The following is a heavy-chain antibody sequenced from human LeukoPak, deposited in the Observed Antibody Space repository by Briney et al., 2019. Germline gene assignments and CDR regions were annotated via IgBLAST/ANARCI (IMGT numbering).Heavy chain of an antibody. CDR3: ARDRPYYDSSGYSLDY. CDR1: GFTSRDYY. Sequence: PGGSLRLSCAASGFTSRDYYMSWIRQAPGKGLEWVSYISSSCSTIYYADSVKGRFTISRDNAKNSLYLQMNSLRAENTAVYYCARDRPYYDSSGYSLDYWGQGTPVTVSS. CDR2: ISSSCSTI. V-gene: IGHV3-11*01. J-gene: IGHJ4*02. D-gene: IGHD3-22*01.